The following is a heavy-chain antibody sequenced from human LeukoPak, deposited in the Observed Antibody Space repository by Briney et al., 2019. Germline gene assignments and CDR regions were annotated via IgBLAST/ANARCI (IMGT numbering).Heavy chain of an antibody. D-gene: IGHD1-26*01. CDR2: IYYSGST. Sequence: PSETLSLTCTVSGGSISSSSYYWGWIRQPPGKGLEWIGSIYYSGSTYYNPSLKSRVTISVDTSKSQFSLKLSSVTAADTAVYYCARDRSEYSGSPDAFDIWGQGTMVTVSS. CDR1: GGSISSSSYY. CDR3: ARDRSEYSGSPDAFDI. V-gene: IGHV4-39*07. J-gene: IGHJ3*02.